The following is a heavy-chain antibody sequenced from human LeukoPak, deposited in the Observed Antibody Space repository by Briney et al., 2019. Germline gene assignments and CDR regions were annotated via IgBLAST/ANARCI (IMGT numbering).Heavy chain of an antibody. CDR3: AREDPRATNAY. Sequence: GGSLRLSCAASGFAFNTYTMIWVRQAPGKGLEWVSSISSVSNYIYYADSLKGRFTISRDNAKNSLYLQMNSLRAEDTAVNYCAREDPRATNAYWGQGTLVTVSS. V-gene: IGHV3-21*01. CDR1: GFAFNTYT. J-gene: IGHJ4*02. D-gene: IGHD5-12*01. CDR2: ISSVSNYI.